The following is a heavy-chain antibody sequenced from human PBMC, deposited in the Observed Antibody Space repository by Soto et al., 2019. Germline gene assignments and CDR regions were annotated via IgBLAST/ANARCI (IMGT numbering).Heavy chain of an antibody. Sequence: QLQLQESGSGLVKPSQTLSLTCAVSGGSISSGGYSWSWIRQPPGKGLEWIGYIYHSGSTYYNPSLKSRGTITVARCKNQFSLKLSSVPAAGTAVYYCARVPSPWGQGTLVTVSS. J-gene: IGHJ5*02. V-gene: IGHV4-30-2*01. CDR3: ARVPSP. CDR1: GGSISSGGYS. CDR2: IYHSGST.